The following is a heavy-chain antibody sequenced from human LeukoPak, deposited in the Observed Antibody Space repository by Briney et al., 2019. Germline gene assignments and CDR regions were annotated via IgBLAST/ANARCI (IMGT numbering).Heavy chain of an antibody. CDR2: INPNSGGT. Sequence: GTSVKVSCKASGYTFTGYYMHWVRQAPGQGLEWMGWINPNSGGTNYAQKFQGRVTMTRDTSISTAYLELSRLSSDDTAVYYCARGGGWAYCSSTSCLFLHYWGQGTLVTVSS. CDR3: ARGGGWAYCSSTSCLFLHY. D-gene: IGHD2-2*01. V-gene: IGHV1-2*02. J-gene: IGHJ4*02. CDR1: GYTFTGYY.